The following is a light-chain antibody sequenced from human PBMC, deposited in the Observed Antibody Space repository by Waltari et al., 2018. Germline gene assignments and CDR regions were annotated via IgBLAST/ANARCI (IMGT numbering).Light chain of an antibody. Sequence: QLVLPQSPSASASLGASVKLTSTLSSGHSSNAVPWHPQQPEKGPRYLMKVNSDGSHSKGDDIPDRFSGSSSGAERYLTISSLQSEDEADYYCQTGGHGTWVFGGGTKLTVL. CDR3: QTGGHGTWV. CDR1: SGHSSNA. J-gene: IGLJ3*02. V-gene: IGLV4-69*01. CDR2: VNSDGSH.